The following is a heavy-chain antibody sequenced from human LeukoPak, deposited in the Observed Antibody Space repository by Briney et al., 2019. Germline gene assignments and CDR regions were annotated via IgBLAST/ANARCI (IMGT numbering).Heavy chain of an antibody. D-gene: IGHD4-17*01. Sequence: GGSLRLSCAASGFTFSTYAMHWVRQALGKGLEWVAVIWSDSTNKYYADSVRGRFTISRDNSKSTLYLQMSSLRAEDTAMYYCARDRLTTVTTFHFDYWGQGTLVTVSS. CDR1: GFTFSTYA. CDR3: ARDRLTTVTTFHFDY. J-gene: IGHJ4*02. V-gene: IGHV3-33*01. CDR2: IWSDSTNK.